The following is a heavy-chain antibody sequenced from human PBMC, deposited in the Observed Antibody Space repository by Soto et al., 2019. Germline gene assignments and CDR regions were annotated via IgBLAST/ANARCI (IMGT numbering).Heavy chain of an antibody. D-gene: IGHD3-10*01. CDR3: ATGGMVRGVISWFDS. J-gene: IGHJ5*01. CDR1: GFNFTSSA. Sequence: PGGSLRLSCAASGFNFTSSAMSWVRQAPGKGLEWVSTISGNAANTYCADSVKGRFIISRDNSKNTLYLQMNSLRAEDTAIYYCATGGMVRGVISWFDSWAQGTLVTVSS. V-gene: IGHV3-23*01. CDR2: ISGNAANT.